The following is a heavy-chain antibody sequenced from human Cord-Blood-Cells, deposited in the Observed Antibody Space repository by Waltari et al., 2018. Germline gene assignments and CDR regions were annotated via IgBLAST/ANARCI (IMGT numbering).Heavy chain of an antibody. J-gene: IGHJ6*02. CDR2: IYHSGST. D-gene: IGHD3-3*01. CDR1: GGSISSGGYF. Sequence: QLQLQESGSGLVKPSQTLSLTCAVSGGSISSGGYFWSWIRQTSGKGLEWIGYIYHSGSTYYNPSLKSRVTISVDRSKNQFSLKLSSVTAADTAVYYCARDRKDFWSGYYYYYGMDVWGQGTTVTVSS. CDR3: ARDRKDFWSGYYYYYGMDV. V-gene: IGHV4-30-2*01.